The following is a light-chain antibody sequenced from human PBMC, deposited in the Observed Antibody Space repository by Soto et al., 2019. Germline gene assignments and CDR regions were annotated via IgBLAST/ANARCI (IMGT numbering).Light chain of an antibody. CDR2: EVS. CDR3: SSYTSSSTYV. V-gene: IGLV2-14*01. Sequence: QSALTQPASVSGSPGQSITISCTGTSSDVGGYNYVSWYQQHPGNAPKVIISEVSDRPSGVSNRFSGSKSGNTASLTISGLQAEDEADYYCSSYTSSSTYVFGTGTKLTVL. CDR1: SSDVGGYNY. J-gene: IGLJ1*01.